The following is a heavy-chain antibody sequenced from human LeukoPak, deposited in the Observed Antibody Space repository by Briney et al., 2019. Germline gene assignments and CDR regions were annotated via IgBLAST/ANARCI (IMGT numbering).Heavy chain of an antibody. Sequence: SETLSLTCGVSGDSTTTLYWTWIRQPPGKGLEWIGYFSYSGSDNYNPSLKGRVTISVDTSKTQFSLKLNSATAADTAMYYCVRGLHYNSGLFDLWGQGTPVTVSS. CDR2: FSYSGSD. D-gene: IGHD1-20*01. CDR3: VRGLHYNSGLFDL. CDR1: GDSTTTLY. J-gene: IGHJ4*02. V-gene: IGHV4-59*01.